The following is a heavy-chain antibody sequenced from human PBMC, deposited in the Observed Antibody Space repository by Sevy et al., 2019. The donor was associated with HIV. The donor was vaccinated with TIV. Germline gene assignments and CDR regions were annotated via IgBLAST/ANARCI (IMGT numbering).Heavy chain of an antibody. J-gene: IGHJ3*02. CDR3: AKARGSSGYFHAFDI. Sequence: GGSLRLSCAASGFTFSSYAMSWVRQAPGKGLEWVSAISGSGGSTYYADSVKGRFTISRDKSKNTLYLQMNSLRAEDKAVYYCAKARGSSGYFHAFDIWGQGTMVTVSS. CDR2: ISGSGGST. D-gene: IGHD6-13*01. V-gene: IGHV3-23*01. CDR1: GFTFSSYA.